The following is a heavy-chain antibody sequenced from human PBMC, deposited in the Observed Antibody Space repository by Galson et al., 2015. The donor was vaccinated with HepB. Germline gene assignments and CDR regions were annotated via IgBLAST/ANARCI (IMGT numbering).Heavy chain of an antibody. V-gene: IGHV5-51*01. Sequence: QSGAEVKKPGESLRISCQGSGFTFINYWIGWVRQKPGKGLEWMGIIYPGDSNTRYGPSFQGQVTISADKSITTAYLQWSSLKASDTANYYCARHVAGVPGAISYWGQGTLLTVSS. D-gene: IGHD2-15*01. CDR1: GFTFINYW. CDR2: IYPGDSNT. CDR3: ARHVAGVPGAISY. J-gene: IGHJ4*02.